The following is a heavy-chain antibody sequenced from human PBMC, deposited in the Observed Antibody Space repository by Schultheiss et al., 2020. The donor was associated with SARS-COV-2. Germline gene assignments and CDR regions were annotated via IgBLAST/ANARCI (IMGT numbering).Heavy chain of an antibody. Sequence: GGSLRLSCAASGFTFSSYAMHWVRQAPGKGLEWVSYISNSGKGIYYADSVKGRFTISRDNAKNSLYLQMNSLRAEDTAVYYCARELEPYCSGGSCSDRWFDPWGQGTLVTVSS. CDR3: ARELEPYCSGGSCSDRWFDP. CDR2: ISNSGKGI. D-gene: IGHD2-15*01. CDR1: GFTFSSYA. V-gene: IGHV3-48*04. J-gene: IGHJ5*02.